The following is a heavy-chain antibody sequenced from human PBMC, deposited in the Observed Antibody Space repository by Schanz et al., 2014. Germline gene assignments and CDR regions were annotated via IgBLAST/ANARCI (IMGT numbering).Heavy chain of an antibody. CDR2: ISGSGDNT. CDR1: GLTFSNHA. CDR3: ARDGGRDGYNLAFDV. V-gene: IGHV3-23*04. D-gene: IGHD5-12*01. J-gene: IGHJ3*01. Sequence: VQLVESGGGVVQPGGSLTLSCAASGLTFSNHAMSWVRQAPGKGLEWVSAISGSGDNTFYADSVRGRFTISRDNSRNTLYLQMNSLRAEDTAVYFCARDGGRDGYNLAFDVWGQGTLVTVSS.